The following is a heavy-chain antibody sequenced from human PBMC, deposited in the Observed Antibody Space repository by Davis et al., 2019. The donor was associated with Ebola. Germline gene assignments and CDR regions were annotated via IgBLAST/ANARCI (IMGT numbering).Heavy chain of an antibody. CDR1: GFIFSSYG. CDR3: ARFTVLRWFDP. J-gene: IGHJ5*02. Sequence: GESLKISCAASGFIFSSYGMHWVRQAPGKGLEWVSSISSSSSYIYYADSVKGRFTISRDNAKNTLYLQMNSLRAEDTAVYYCARFTVLRWFDPWGQGTLVTVSS. V-gene: IGHV3-21*01. CDR2: ISSSSSYI. D-gene: IGHD4-17*01.